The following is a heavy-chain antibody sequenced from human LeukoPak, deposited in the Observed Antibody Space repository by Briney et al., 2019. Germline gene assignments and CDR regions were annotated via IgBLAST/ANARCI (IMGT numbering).Heavy chain of an antibody. CDR3: ARDQGSRIQLWYEGFDY. V-gene: IGHV3-66*01. CDR1: GFTVSSNY. D-gene: IGHD5-18*01. J-gene: IGHJ4*02. CDR2: IYSGGST. Sequence: GGSLRLSCAASGFTVSSNYMSWVRQAPGKGLEWVSVIYSGGSTYYADSVRSRFTISRDNSKKTLYLQMNSLRAEDTAVYYCARDQGSRIQLWYEGFDYWGQGTLVTVS.